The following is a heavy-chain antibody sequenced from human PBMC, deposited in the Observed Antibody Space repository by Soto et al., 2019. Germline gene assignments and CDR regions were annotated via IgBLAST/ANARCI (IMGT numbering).Heavy chain of an antibody. D-gene: IGHD3-3*01. Sequence: QVQLVQSGAEVKKPGASVKVSCKTSGYNFINYYVHWVRQAPGQGLEWVGIIDPSDEYTFYAEKFQGRVTLTTDASTSSLFMELTRLTSADTAIYFCAKVGVKSAMDFSSGYYNWFDTWGQGTLVTVSS. CDR2: IDPSDEYT. J-gene: IGHJ5*02. CDR1: GYNFINYY. CDR3: AKVGVKSAMDFSSGYYNWFDT. V-gene: IGHV1-46*01.